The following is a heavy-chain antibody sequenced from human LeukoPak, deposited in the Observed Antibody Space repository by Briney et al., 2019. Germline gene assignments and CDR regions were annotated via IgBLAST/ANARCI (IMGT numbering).Heavy chain of an antibody. Sequence: ASVKVSCKASGYTFTSYYMHWVRQAPGQGLEWMGIINPSGGSTSYAQKFQGRVTMTRDTTTSTVYMELSSLRSEDTAVYYCARDPYSSSWYSYYYYGMDVWGQGTTVTVSS. J-gene: IGHJ6*02. V-gene: IGHV1-46*01. CDR2: INPSGGST. D-gene: IGHD6-13*01. CDR1: GYTFTSYY. CDR3: ARDPYSSSWYSYYYYGMDV.